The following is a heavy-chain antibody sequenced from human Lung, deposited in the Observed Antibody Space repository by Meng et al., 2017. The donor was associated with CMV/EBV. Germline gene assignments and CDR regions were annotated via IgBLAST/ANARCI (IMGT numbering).Heavy chain of an antibody. CDR2: ISGGGDNT. Sequence: GGSLRLSCTGSGFTFRNCAMSWVRQAPGKGLEFVSSISGGGDNTYYTDSVKGRFIISRDNSKNTLYLQMDSLRAEDTALYYCAKGENYFDSSGLEDWGQGSQVTVSS. D-gene: IGHD3-22*01. V-gene: IGHV3-23*01. CDR3: AKGENYFDSSGLED. J-gene: IGHJ4*02. CDR1: GFTFRNCA.